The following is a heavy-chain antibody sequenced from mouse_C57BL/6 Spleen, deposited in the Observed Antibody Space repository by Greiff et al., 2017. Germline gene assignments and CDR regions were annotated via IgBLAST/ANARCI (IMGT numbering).Heavy chain of an antibody. CDR3: ARRGWLLVAMDY. Sequence: QVQLQQPGAELVRPGSSVKLSCKASGYTFTSYWMDWVKQRPGQGLEWIGNISPSDSETHYNQKFKDKATLTVDKSSSTAYMQLSSLTSEDSAVYYCARRGWLLVAMDYWGQGTSVTVSS. CDR2: ISPSDSET. D-gene: IGHD2-3*01. CDR1: GYTFTSYW. V-gene: IGHV1-61*01. J-gene: IGHJ4*01.